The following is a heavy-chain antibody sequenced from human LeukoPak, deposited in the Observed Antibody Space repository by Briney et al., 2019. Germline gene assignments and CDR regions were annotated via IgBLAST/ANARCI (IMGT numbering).Heavy chain of an antibody. CDR2: IYHSGST. J-gene: IGHJ6*04. V-gene: IGHV4-38-2*01. D-gene: IGHD3-10*01. CDR1: GYSISSGYY. Sequence: SETLSLTCAVSGYSISSGYYWGCIRQPPGKGLEWIGSIYHSGSTYYNPSLKSRVTISVDTSKNQFSLKLSSVTVADTAVYYCARIFYGSGRYFGVDVWGKGTTVTVSS. CDR3: ARIFYGSGRYFGVDV.